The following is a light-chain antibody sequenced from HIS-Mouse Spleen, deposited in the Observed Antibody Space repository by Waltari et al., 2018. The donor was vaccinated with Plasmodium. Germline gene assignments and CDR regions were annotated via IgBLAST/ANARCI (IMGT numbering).Light chain of an antibody. CDR3: QTWGTGMGV. J-gene: IGLJ2*01. V-gene: IGLV4-69*01. CDR1: SGHSSYA. CDR2: LNSDGSH. Sequence: QLVLTQSPSASASLGASVKLTCTLSSGHSSYAIAWHQQQPEKGPRYSMKLNSDGSHSKGDGIPDRFSGSSSGAERYLTIASLQAEDEADSYCQTWGTGMGVFGGGTKLTVL.